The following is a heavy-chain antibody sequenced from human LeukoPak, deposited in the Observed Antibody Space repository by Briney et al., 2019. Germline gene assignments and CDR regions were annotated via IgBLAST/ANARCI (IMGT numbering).Heavy chain of an antibody. CDR1: GFTFSSYA. V-gene: IGHV3-23*01. CDR2: ISGRGDTT. Sequence: GGSLRLSCAASGFTFSSYAMSWVRQAPGKGPEWISAISGRGDTTYYADSVKGRLTISRDNSKNTLYLQMSSLLAEDTALYYCAKVVGSFDYWGQGTLVTVSS. D-gene: IGHD6-25*01. CDR3: AKVVGSFDY. J-gene: IGHJ4*02.